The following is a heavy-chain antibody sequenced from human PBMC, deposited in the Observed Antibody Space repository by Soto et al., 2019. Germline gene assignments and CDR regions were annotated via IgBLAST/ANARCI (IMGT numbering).Heavy chain of an antibody. CDR2: ISYDGSNK. J-gene: IGHJ3*02. CDR1: GFTFSSYG. CDR3: AKDEDAFGYCSSTSCYPGGFDI. Sequence: QVQLVESGGGVVQPGRSLRLSCAASGFTFSSYGMHWVRQAPGKGLEWVAVISYDGSNKYYADSVKGRFTISRDNSKNTLYLQMNSLRAEDTAVYYCAKDEDAFGYCSSTSCYPGGFDIWGQGTMVTVSS. V-gene: IGHV3-30*18. D-gene: IGHD2-2*01.